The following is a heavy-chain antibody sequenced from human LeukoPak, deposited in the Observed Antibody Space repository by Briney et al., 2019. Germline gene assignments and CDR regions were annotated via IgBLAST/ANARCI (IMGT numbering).Heavy chain of an antibody. D-gene: IGHD6-19*01. CDR1: GGSISDYY. V-gene: IGHV4-59*12. J-gene: IGHJ4*02. CDR3: ARELAVAGNIDY. Sequence: SETLSLTCTVSGGSISDYYWNWMRQPPGKGLEWIGYIYYSGSTYYNPSLKSRVTISVDTSKNQFSLKLSSVTAADTAVYYCARELAVAGNIDYWGQGTLVTVSS. CDR2: IYYSGST.